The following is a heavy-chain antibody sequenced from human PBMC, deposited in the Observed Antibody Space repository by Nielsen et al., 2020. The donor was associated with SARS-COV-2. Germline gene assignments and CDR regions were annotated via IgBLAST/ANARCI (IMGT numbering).Heavy chain of an antibody. CDR3: ARVPYYYGSGSYQQPDY. D-gene: IGHD3-10*01. Sequence: SETLSLTCTVSGDSTSSSSSFWAWIRQPPGKGLQWIGNIYFSGRTSYNPSLKSRVTIPVDTSKNQFSLKLSSVTAADTAVYYCARVPYYYGSGSYQQPDYWGQGTLVTVSS. J-gene: IGHJ4*02. V-gene: IGHV4-39*07. CDR2: IYFSGRT. CDR1: GDSTSSSSSF.